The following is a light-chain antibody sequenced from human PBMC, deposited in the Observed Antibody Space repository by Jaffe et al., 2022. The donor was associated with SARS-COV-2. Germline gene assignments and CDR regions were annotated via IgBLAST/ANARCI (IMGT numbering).Light chain of an antibody. J-gene: IGLJ3*02. CDR2: DVS. CDR3: SSYTSSGTWV. Sequence: QSALTQPASVSGSPGQSITISCTGTSSDVGNYNYVSWYQHHPGKAPKLMIYDVSNRPSGLSDRFSGSKSGNTASLTISGLQAEDEADYYCSSYTSSGTWVFGGGTMLTVL. CDR1: SSDVGNYNY. V-gene: IGLV2-14*03.